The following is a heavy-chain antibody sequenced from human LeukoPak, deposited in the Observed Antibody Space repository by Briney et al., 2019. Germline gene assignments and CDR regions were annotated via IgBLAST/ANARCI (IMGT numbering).Heavy chain of an antibody. CDR3: ARQHDSYYYYYIDV. V-gene: IGHV4-38-2*01. CDR2: LYHSDSA. J-gene: IGHJ6*03. CDR1: GYSISNGYY. Sequence: SETLSPTCAVSGYSISNGYYRVWIRQPPGRGLEWIGSLYHSDSAYYNTSLRSRVSMSVDTSKNQFSLTLSFVTAADTAVYYCARQHDSYYYYYIDVWGSGTTVTVSS.